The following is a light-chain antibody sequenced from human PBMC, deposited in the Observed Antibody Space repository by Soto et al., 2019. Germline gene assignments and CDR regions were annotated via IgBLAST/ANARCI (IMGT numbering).Light chain of an antibody. CDR1: SSDVGSYNL. V-gene: IGLV2-23*01. CDR2: EGS. J-gene: IGLJ2*01. CDR3: CSYAGSSTDVV. Sequence: QSALTQPASVSGSPGQSITISCTGTSSDVGSYNLVSWYQQHPGKAPKLMIYEGSKRPAGVSNRFSGSKSGNTASLTISGLLAEDEADYYCCSYAGSSTDVVFGGGTQLTVL.